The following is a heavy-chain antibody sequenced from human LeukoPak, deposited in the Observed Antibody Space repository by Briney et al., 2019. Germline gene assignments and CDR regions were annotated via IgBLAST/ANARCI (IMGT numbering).Heavy chain of an antibody. CDR2: IYYSGST. Sequence: KSSETLSLTCTVSGGSITSYYWSWIRQPPGKGLEWIGYIYYSGSTNYNPSLQSRVTISVDTSKNQFSLKVSSVTAADTAVYYCASCRSGSYYYYYMDVWGKGTTVTVSS. D-gene: IGHD3-3*01. J-gene: IGHJ6*03. CDR3: ASCRSGSYYYYYMDV. V-gene: IGHV4-59*01. CDR1: GGSITSYY.